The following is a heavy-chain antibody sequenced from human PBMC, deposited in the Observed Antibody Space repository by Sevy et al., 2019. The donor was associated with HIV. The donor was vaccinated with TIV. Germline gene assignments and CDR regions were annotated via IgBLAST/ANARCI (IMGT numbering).Heavy chain of an antibody. CDR2: ISGSGDNT. Sequence: GGSLRLSCAASGFTFSSFAMTWVRQAPGKGLEWVSGISGSGDNTYYADSVKGRFSISRDNSKNKLYLQMNGLRAEDTAVYYCAKGITMMLLVLDAIDIWGQGTMFTVSS. CDR1: GFTFSSFA. D-gene: IGHD3-22*01. J-gene: IGHJ3*02. V-gene: IGHV3-23*01. CDR3: AKGITMMLLVLDAIDI.